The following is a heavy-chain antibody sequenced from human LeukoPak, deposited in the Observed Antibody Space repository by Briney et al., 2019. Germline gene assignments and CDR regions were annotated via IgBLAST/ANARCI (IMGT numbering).Heavy chain of an antibody. Sequence: PRGSLRLSCAASGFTFYQYAMSLGRQAPGKGLEWDSAIISSGGSTYYGDSVKGRFTISRDNSKSTLYLQMNSLRAEDTAVYYCAKVCLPPGTYYDSSGYVDYWGQGTLVTVSS. CDR2: IISSGGST. CDR1: GFTFYQYA. CDR3: AKVCLPPGTYYDSSGYVDY. V-gene: IGHV3-23*01. D-gene: IGHD3-22*01. J-gene: IGHJ4*02.